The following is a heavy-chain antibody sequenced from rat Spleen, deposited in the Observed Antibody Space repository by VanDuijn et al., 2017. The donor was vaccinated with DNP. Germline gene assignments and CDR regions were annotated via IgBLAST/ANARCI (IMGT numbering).Heavy chain of an antibody. CDR2: ITSGAGTT. V-gene: IGHV5-31*01. D-gene: IGHD1-11*01. CDR1: GFTFSYYW. CDR3: ARGGRSYFDY. Sequence: EVQLVESGGDLVQPGRSLKLSCVASGFTFSYYWMTWIRQVPGKGLEWIASITSGAGTTSSPDSVKGRFTISRDNAKNTLYLQMNSLRSEDTATYYCARGGRSYFDYWGQGTLVTVSS. J-gene: IGHJ3*01.